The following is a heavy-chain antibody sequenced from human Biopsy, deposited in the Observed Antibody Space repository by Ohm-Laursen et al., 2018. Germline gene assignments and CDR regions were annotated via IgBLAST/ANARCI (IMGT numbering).Heavy chain of an antibody. V-gene: IGHV4-34*01. CDR1: GGTYSGYY. D-gene: IGHD2-2*01. Sequence: TLSLTRAVYGGTYSGYYWSWIRQPPGKGLEWIGEVHHDGRANYNPSLKSRVTISGDMSKKQFSLKLSGVTAADTAVYYCARFIVPSLHCSNGVCPIRWFDPWGQGTLVTVFS. CDR3: ARFIVPSLHCSNGVCPIRWFDP. CDR2: VHHDGRA. J-gene: IGHJ5*02.